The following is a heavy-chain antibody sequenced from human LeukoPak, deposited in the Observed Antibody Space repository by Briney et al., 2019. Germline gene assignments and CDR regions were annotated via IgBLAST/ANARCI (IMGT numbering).Heavy chain of an antibody. J-gene: IGHJ4*02. V-gene: IGHV3-74*01. CDR3: ARARGYYDILTPPNLDY. D-gene: IGHD3-9*01. CDR2: INTDGSST. Sequence: GGSLRLSCAASGFTFSSYWMHWVRQAPGKGLVWVSRINTDGSSTSYADSVKGRFTISRDNAKNTLYLQMNSLRAEDTAVYYCARARGYYDILTPPNLDYWGQGTLVTVSS. CDR1: GFTFSSYW.